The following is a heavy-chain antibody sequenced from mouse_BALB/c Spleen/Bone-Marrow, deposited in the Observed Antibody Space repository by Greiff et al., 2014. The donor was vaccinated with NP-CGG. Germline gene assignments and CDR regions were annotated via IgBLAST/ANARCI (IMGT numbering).Heavy chain of an antibody. CDR1: GFSLTGYG. V-gene: IGHV2-6-7*01. CDR2: IWGDGST. J-gene: IGHJ4*01. D-gene: IGHD2-4*01. Sequence: VMLVESGPGLVAPSQSLSITCTVSGFSLTGYGVSWVRQSPGKGLEWLGMIWGDGSTDYNSALKSRLSISKDNSKSRVFLKMNSLQTDDTARYYCARDSFLITRALDYWGQGTSVTVSS. CDR3: ARDSFLITRALDY.